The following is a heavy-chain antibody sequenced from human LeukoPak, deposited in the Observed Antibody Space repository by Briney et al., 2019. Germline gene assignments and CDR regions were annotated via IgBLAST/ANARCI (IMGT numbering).Heavy chain of an antibody. V-gene: IGHV4-39*05. CDR2: IYYSGST. CDR3: ALRYFDRDY. J-gene: IGHJ4*02. D-gene: IGHD3-9*01. Sequence: SETPSLTCTVSGGSISSSNYYWVWIRQPPGKGLEWVGSIYYSGSTYYNPSLKSRVTISVDTSKNQFSLKLSSVTAADTAVYYCALRYFDRDYWGQGTLVTVSS. CDR1: GGSISSSNYY.